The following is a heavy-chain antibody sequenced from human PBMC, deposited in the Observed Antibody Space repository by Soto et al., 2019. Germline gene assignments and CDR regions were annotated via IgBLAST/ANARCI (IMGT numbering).Heavy chain of an antibody. CDR2: ISWNSGSI. CDR1: GFTFDDYA. Sequence: SLRLSCAASGFTFDDYAMHWVRQAPGKGLEWVSGISWNSGSIGYADPVKGRFTISRDNAKNSLYLQMNSLRAEDTALYYCAKIGLAYCGGDCYSYFDYWGQGTLVTVSS. V-gene: IGHV3-9*01. CDR3: AKIGLAYCGGDCYSYFDY. D-gene: IGHD2-21*02. J-gene: IGHJ4*02.